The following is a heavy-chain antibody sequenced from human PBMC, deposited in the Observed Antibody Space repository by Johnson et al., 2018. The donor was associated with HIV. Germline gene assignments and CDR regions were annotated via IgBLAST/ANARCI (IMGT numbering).Heavy chain of an antibody. CDR1: GFTLSNHW. V-gene: IGHV3-7*05. D-gene: IGHD6-13*01. Sequence: VQLVESGGGVVRPGGSLRLSCAASGFTLSNHWMSWVRQAPGKGLEYVANVNQDGSAKFYVDSVKGRFTISRDSSKNTLYLQMNSLRAEDTAVYYCARDSSSWRPSGAFDIWGQGTMVTVSS. CDR3: ARDSSSWRPSGAFDI. J-gene: IGHJ3*02. CDR2: VNQDGSAK.